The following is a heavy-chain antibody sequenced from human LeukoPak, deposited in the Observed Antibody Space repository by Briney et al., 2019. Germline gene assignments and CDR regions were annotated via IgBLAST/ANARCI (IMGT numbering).Heavy chain of an antibody. CDR2: ISGSGGST. V-gene: IGHV3-23*01. D-gene: IGHD3-3*01. CDR1: GFTFSSYA. Sequence: GGSLRLSCAASGFTFSSYAMSWVRQAPGKGLEWVSAISGSGGSTYYADSVKGRFTISRDNSKNTLYLQMNSLRAEDTAVYYCAKAPVDYDFWGGYYDYWGQGTLVTVSS. J-gene: IGHJ4*02. CDR3: AKAPVDYDFWGGYYDY.